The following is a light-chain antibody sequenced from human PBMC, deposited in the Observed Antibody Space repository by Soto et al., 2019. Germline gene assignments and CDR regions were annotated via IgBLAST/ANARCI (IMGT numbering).Light chain of an antibody. Sequence: QSVLTQPPSVSEAPRQRVTISCSGSSSNIGNNAVNWYQQLPGKAPKLLIYYDDLLPSGVSDRFSGSKSGTSASLAISGLQSEDEAHYYCAAWDDSLNYVVFGGGTKVTVL. CDR2: YDD. V-gene: IGLV1-36*01. CDR1: SSNIGNNA. CDR3: AAWDDSLNYVV. J-gene: IGLJ2*01.